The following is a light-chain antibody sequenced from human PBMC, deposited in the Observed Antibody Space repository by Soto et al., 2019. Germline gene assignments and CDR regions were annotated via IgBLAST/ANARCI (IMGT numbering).Light chain of an antibody. CDR3: SSYTSSSTLV. CDR2: EVS. V-gene: IGLV2-18*02. CDR1: SSDVGSYNR. J-gene: IGLJ2*01. Sequence: QSVLTQPPSVSGSPGQSVTISCTGTSSDVGSYNRVSWYQQPPGTAPKLMIYEVSKRPSGVPDRFSGSKSGNTASLTISGLQAEDEADYYCSSYTSSSTLVFGGGTQLTVL.